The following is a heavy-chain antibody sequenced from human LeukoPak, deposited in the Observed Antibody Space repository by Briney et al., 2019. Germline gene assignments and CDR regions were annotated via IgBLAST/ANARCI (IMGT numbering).Heavy chain of an antibody. CDR3: ARDGQAVPAAMVY. Sequence: KSSETLSLTCTVSGGSISSSSYYWGWIRQPPGKGLEWIGSIYYSGSTNYNPSLKSRVTISVDTSKNQFSLKLSSVTAADTAVYYCARDGQAVPAAMVYWGQGTLVTVSS. J-gene: IGHJ4*02. D-gene: IGHD2-2*01. V-gene: IGHV4-39*07. CDR2: IYYSGST. CDR1: GGSISSSSYY.